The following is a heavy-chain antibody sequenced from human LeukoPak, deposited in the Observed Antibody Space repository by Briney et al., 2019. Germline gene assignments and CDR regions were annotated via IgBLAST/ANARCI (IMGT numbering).Heavy chain of an antibody. CDR2: SNPNSGDT. V-gene: IGHV1-2*02. Sequence: ASVKVSCKASGYTFTDHYMHWVRLAPGQGLEWMGWSNPNSGDTQYAQKFQGRVAMTTDTSMTTAYMELRSLRSDDTAVYYCARRHFGSGTYVDYWGQGTLVTVSS. CDR1: GYTFTDHY. CDR3: ARRHFGSGTYVDY. J-gene: IGHJ4*02. D-gene: IGHD3-10*01.